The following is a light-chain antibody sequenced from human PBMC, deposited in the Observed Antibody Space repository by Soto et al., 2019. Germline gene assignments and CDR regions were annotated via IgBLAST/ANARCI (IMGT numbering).Light chain of an antibody. Sequence: EIVLTQSPGTLSLSPGERATLSCWARQSVSSSYLAWYQQKPGQAPRLLIYGASSRATGIPDRFSGSGSGTDFTITISRLEPEDFAGYYCQQYGSSPRTFGQGTKVEIK. CDR2: GAS. CDR1: QSVSSSY. J-gene: IGKJ1*01. CDR3: QQYGSSPRT. V-gene: IGKV3-20*01.